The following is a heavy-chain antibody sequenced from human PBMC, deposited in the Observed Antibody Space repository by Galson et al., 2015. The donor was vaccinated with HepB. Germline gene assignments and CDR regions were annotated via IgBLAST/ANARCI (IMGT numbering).Heavy chain of an antibody. CDR3: ASSIVAGTQPLKY. CDR1: EFTVSGNY. V-gene: IGHV3-53*01. CDR2: IYSGGTT. Sequence: SLRLSCAASEFTVSGNYMSWVRQAPGRGLEWVSVIYSGGTTHYADSVKGRFAISRDSSKNTVYLQMNSPRVEDTAVYYCASSIVAGTQPLKYWGQGTLVTVSS. J-gene: IGHJ4*01. D-gene: IGHD6-19*01.